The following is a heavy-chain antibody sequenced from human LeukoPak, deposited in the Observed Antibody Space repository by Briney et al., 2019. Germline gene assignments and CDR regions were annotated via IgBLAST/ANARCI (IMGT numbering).Heavy chain of an antibody. CDR1: GGTFSSYA. J-gene: IGHJ6*02. D-gene: IGHD3-22*01. CDR2: IIPIFGTA. V-gene: IGHV1-69*13. CDR3: ARVDYDSSGYYYYYYGMDV. Sequence: SVKVSCKASGGTFSSYAISWVRQAPGQGLEWMGGIIPIFGTANYAQKFQGRVMITADESTSTAYMELSSLRSEDTAVYYCARVDYDSSGYYYYYYGMDVWGQGTTVTVSS.